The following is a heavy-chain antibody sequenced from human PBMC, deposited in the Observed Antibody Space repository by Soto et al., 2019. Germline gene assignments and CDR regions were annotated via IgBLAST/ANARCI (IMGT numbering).Heavy chain of an antibody. CDR3: TRHSAVAGYFDY. Sequence: EVQLVESGGGLVQPGGSLKLSCAASGFTFSGSAMHWVRQASGQGLEWVGRIRSKANSYATAYAASVKGRFTIYRDDSKNTAYLQMNSLKTEDTAGYYCTRHSAVAGYFDYWGQGTLVTVSS. CDR1: GFTFSGSA. V-gene: IGHV3-73*02. CDR2: IRSKANSYAT. D-gene: IGHD6-19*01. J-gene: IGHJ4*02.